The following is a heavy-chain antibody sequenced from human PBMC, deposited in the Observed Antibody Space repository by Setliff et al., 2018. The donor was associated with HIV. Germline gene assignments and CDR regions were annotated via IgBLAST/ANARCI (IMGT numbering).Heavy chain of an antibody. J-gene: IGHJ4*02. D-gene: IGHD6-19*01. CDR3: AKDWPNAVTGTFGDS. CDR2: IKQDESEM. CDR1: GFRFRDSA. V-gene: IGHV3-7*03. Sequence: GGSLRLSCAASGFRFRDSAMHWVRQAPGKGLDWVATIKQDESEMQYVDSVKGRFTISRDNAKNSLYLQMNSLRAEDTAVYYCAKDWPNAVTGTFGDSWGQGTLVTVSS.